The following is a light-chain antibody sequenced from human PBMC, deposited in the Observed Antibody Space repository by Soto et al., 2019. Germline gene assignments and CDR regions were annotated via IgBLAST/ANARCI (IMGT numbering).Light chain of an antibody. Sequence: DIQMTQSPSSLSASVGDRVTITCQASQDISNYLNWYQQKPGKAPKLLIYDASNLETRVPSRFSGSASGTDFTFTISSLQPEDIATYYCQQYDNLPPFTFGPGTKVDLK. J-gene: IGKJ3*01. CDR1: QDISNY. CDR3: QQYDNLPPFT. CDR2: DAS. V-gene: IGKV1-33*01.